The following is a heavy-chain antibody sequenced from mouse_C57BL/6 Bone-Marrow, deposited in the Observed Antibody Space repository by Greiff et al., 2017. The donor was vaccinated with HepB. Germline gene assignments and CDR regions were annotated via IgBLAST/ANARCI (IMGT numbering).Heavy chain of an antibody. J-gene: IGHJ2*01. V-gene: IGHV2-2*01. Sequence: VQLQESGPGLVQPSQSLSITCTVSGFSLTSYGVHWVRQSPGKGLEWLGVIWSGGSTDYNAAFISRLSISKDNSKSQVFFKMNSLQADDTAIYYCARNTHYYGSRGYFDYWGQGTTLTVSS. CDR2: IWSGGST. D-gene: IGHD1-1*01. CDR3: ARNTHYYGSRGYFDY. CDR1: GFSLTSYG.